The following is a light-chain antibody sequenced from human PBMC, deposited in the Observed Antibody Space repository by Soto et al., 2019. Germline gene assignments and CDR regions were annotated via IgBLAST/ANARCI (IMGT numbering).Light chain of an antibody. V-gene: IGKV3-20*01. Sequence: EIVLTQSPGTLSLSPGERATLSCRASQSISSSSYIGWYQQKPGQAPRLLIYGVSSRATGTPDRFSGSGSGTDFSLTISRVEPEDFAVYFCQQYDSPPWTFGQGTKVEIK. J-gene: IGKJ1*01. CDR3: QQYDSPPWT. CDR1: QSISSSSY. CDR2: GVS.